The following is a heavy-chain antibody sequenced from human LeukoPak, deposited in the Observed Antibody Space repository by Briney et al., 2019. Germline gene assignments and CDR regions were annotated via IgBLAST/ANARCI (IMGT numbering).Heavy chain of an antibody. CDR2: MKYDGSEK. CDR1: GFTFSSYW. D-gene: IGHD6-13*01. Sequence: GGSLRLSCAASGFTFSSYWMSWVRQAPGKGLEWVANMKYDGSEKYYVDSVKGRFTISRDNAKNSLYLQMNSLRAEDTAVYYCARDIEAAGLFLDYWGQGTLVSVSS. J-gene: IGHJ4*02. CDR3: ARDIEAAGLFLDY. V-gene: IGHV3-7*01.